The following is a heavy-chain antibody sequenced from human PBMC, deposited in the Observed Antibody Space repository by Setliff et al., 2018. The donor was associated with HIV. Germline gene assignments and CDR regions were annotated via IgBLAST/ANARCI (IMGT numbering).Heavy chain of an antibody. CDR2: IYYSGST. CDR1: GGSIRSGGYY. Sequence: SETLSLTCTVSGGSIRSGGYYWSWIRQLPGKGLEWIGNIYYSGSTSYNPSLKSRLTISLDTSKNQFSLKLTSVTAADTAVYYCASSWIQLLSRILYCGGDCYSPFDSWGQGNLVTVSS. D-gene: IGHD2-21*01. V-gene: IGHV4-31*03. CDR3: ASSWIQLLSRILYCGGDCYSPFDS. J-gene: IGHJ4*02.